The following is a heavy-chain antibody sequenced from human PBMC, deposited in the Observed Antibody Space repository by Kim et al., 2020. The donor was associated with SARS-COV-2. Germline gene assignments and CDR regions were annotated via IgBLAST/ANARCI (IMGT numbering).Heavy chain of an antibody. V-gene: IGHV3-21*01. J-gene: IGHJ2*01. Sequence: YYADSVKGRFTISRDIDKNSLHLQMDSLRAEDTAVYYCGRYDSSTYSCAVDLWGRGTLVTVSS. D-gene: IGHD3-22*01. CDR3: GRYDSSTYSCAVDL.